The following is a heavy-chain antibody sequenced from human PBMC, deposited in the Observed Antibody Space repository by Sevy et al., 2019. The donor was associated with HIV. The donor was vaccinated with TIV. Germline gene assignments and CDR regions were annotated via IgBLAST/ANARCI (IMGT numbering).Heavy chain of an antibody. D-gene: IGHD3-16*01. J-gene: IGHJ4*02. CDR2: IKGDGSDK. Sequence: GGSLRLSCAASGFTFSMNWVRQAPGKGLEWVANIKGDGSDKHYVDSVEGRFTSSRDNGKNLLYLQMNSLRVEDTAVYYCAHETIGRFDSWGQGTLVTVSS. CDR3: AHETIGRFDS. CDR1: GFTFS. V-gene: IGHV3-7*01.